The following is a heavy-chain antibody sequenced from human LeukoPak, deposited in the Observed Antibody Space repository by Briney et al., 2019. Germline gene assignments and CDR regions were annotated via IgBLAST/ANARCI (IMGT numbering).Heavy chain of an antibody. CDR2: IYYSGST. CDR1: GGSISSGGYY. CDR3: ARTLVSQLTDY. J-gene: IGHJ4*02. Sequence: PSETLSLTCTVSGGSISSGGYYWSCIRQHPGKGLEWIGYIYYSGSTYYNPSLKSRVTISEDTSKNQFSLKLSSVTAADTAVYYCARTLVSQLTDYWGQGTLVTVSS. V-gene: IGHV4-31*03. D-gene: IGHD3-9*01.